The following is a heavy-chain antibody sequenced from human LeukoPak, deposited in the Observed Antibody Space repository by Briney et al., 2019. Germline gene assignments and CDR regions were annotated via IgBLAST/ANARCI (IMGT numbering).Heavy chain of an antibody. CDR2: INPNSGGT. CDR3: AFLVPELLWGWFDP. J-gene: IGHJ5*02. CDR1: GYTFTGYY. Sequence: ASVKVSCKASGYTFTGYYMHWVRQAPGQGLEWMGWINPNSGGTNYAQKFQGRVTMTMDTSISTAYMELSRLRSDDTAVYYCAFLVPELLWGWFDPWGQGTLVTVSS. D-gene: IGHD2-2*01. V-gene: IGHV1-2*02.